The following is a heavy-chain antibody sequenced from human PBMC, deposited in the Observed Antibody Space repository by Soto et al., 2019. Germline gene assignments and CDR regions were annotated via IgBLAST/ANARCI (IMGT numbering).Heavy chain of an antibody. Sequence: VASVKVSCKASGGTFSSYAISWVRQAPGQGLEWMGGIIPIFGTANYAQKFQGRVTITADKSTSTAYMELSSLRSEDTAVYYCAKSLFTMVRGVTHYYYYGMDVWGQGTTVTVSS. CDR2: IIPIFGTA. J-gene: IGHJ6*02. CDR3: AKSLFTMVRGVTHYYYYGMDV. V-gene: IGHV1-69*06. CDR1: GGTFSSYA. D-gene: IGHD3-10*01.